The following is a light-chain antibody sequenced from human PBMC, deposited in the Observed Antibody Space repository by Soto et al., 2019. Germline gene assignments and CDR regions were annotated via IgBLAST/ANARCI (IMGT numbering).Light chain of an antibody. CDR3: QQLNSYLFT. CDR2: GAS. Sequence: DIQMTQSPSTLSGSVGDRVTITCRASQSISSWLAWYQQKPGKAPKLLIYGASTLQSGVPSRFSGSGSGTEFTLTISSLQPEDFATYYCQQLNSYLFTFGQGTLLEIK. CDR1: QSISSW. J-gene: IGKJ5*01. V-gene: IGKV1-5*01.